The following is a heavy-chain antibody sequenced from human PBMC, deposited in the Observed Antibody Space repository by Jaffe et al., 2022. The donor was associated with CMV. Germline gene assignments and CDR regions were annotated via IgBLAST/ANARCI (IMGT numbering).Heavy chain of an antibody. CDR3: EGWYGPAWVGSYYYMDV. J-gene: IGHJ6*03. V-gene: IGHV4-39*01. Sequence: QLQLQESGPGLVKPSETLSLTCTVSGGSISSSSYYWGWIRQPPGKGLEWIGSIYYSGSTYYNPSLKSRVTISVDTSKNQFSLKLSSVTAADTAVYYCEGWYGPAWVGSYYYMDVWGKGTTVTVSS. D-gene: IGHD6-19*01. CDR2: IYYSGST. CDR1: GGSISSSSYY.